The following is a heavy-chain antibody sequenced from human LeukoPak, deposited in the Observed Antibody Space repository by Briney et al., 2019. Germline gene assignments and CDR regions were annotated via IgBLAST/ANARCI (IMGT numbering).Heavy chain of an antibody. CDR3: ARDIAAAGPGAAFFDY. V-gene: IGHV7-4-1*02. CDR2: INTNTGNP. D-gene: IGHD6-13*01. Sequence: ASVKVSCKASGYTFTNYGISWVRQAPGQGREWMGWINTNTGNPTYAQGFTGRFVFSLDTSVSTAYLQISSLKAEDTAVYYCARDIAAAGPGAAFFDYWGQGTLVTVSS. J-gene: IGHJ4*02. CDR1: GYTFTNYG.